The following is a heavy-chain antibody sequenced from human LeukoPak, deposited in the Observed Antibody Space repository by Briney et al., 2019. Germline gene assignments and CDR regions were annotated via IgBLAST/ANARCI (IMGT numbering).Heavy chain of an antibody. CDR3: ARGSRSYYGSGSLSSTQYYFDY. CDR2: INPSGGST. Sequence: ASVKVSCKASGYTFTSYYMHWVRQAPGQGLEWMGIINPSGGSTNYAQKLQDRVTMTRDTSTSTVYMELSSLRSEDTAVYYCARGSRSYYGSGSLSSTQYYFDYWGQGTLVTVSS. D-gene: IGHD3-10*01. V-gene: IGHV1-46*01. CDR1: GYTFTSYY. J-gene: IGHJ4*02.